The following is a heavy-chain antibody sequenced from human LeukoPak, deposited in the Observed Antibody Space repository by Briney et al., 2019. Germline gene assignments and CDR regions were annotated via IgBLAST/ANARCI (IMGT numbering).Heavy chain of an antibody. D-gene: IGHD3-22*01. Sequence: PSETLSLTCAVYGGSFSGYYWSWIRQHPGKGLEWIGYIYYSGSTYYNPSLKSRVTISVDTSKNQFSLKLSSVTAADTAVYYCAREAHYYDSSGYSDAFDIWGQGTMVTVSS. CDR3: AREAHYYDSSGYSDAFDI. CDR1: GGSFSGYY. V-gene: IGHV4-31*11. CDR2: IYYSGST. J-gene: IGHJ3*02.